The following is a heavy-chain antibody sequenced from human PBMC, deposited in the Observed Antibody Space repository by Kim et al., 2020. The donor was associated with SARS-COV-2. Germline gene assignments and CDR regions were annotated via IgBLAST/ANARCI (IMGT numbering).Heavy chain of an antibody. D-gene: IGHD6-13*01. V-gene: IGHV3-30*07. J-gene: IGHJ4*02. CDR3: ARDSYSSSWTYFFDS. Sequence: DSVKGRFTISRDNSKNTLFLQVNSLRAEDTAMYFCARDSYSSSWTYFFDSWGQGALVTVSS.